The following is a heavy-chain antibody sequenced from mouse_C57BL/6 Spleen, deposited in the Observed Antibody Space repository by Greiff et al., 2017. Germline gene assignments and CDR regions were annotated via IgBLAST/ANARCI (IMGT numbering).Heavy chain of an antibody. CDR2: SNPGSGGT. Sequence: QVHVKQSGAELVRPGTSVKVSCKASGYAFTNYLIEWVKQRPGQGLEWIGVSNPGSGGTNYNEKFKGKATLTADTSSSTAYMQLSSLTSEDSAVYFCAREGGSTMTMDYWGQGTSVTVSS. V-gene: IGHV1-54*01. CDR1: GYAFTNYL. CDR3: AREGGSTMTMDY. J-gene: IGHJ4*01. D-gene: IGHD2-4*01.